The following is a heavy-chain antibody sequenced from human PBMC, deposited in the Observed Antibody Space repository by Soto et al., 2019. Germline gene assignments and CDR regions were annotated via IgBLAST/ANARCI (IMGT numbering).Heavy chain of an antibody. V-gene: IGHV4-34*01. D-gene: IGHD2-15*01. J-gene: IGHJ4*02. CDR3: ARDAVAAGGHFDK. Sequence: PSETLSLTCAVSGGSFSGFFWGWIRQPPGKGLEWIGEVNHGGSTNYNPSLKSRVTISSDTSKNHFSLTLRSVAAADTAVYYCARDAVAAGGHFDKWGQGALVTVSS. CDR2: VNHGGST. CDR1: GGSFSGFF.